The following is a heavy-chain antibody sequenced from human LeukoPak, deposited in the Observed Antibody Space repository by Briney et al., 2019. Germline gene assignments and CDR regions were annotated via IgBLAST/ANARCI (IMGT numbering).Heavy chain of an antibody. D-gene: IGHD4-17*01. CDR1: DGSISSYY. J-gene: IGHJ3*02. CDR2: IYCSGST. CDR3: ARENTGTNAFDI. V-gene: IGHV4-59*01. Sequence: SETLSLTCTVSDGSISSYYWSWIRQPPGKGLEWIGSIYCSGSTDYNPSLKSRVTISADTSKNQFSLRLRSVTAADTAVYYCARENTGTNAFDIWGQGTMVTVSS.